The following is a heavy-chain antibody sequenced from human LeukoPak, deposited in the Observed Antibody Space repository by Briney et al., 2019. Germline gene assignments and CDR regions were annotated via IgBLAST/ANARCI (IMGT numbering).Heavy chain of an antibody. D-gene: IGHD3-10*01. J-gene: IGHJ4*02. V-gene: IGHV5-51*01. CDR3: ARPGSGTIGIDY. CDR1: GYIFTTYW. CDR2: IYSGDSDT. Sequence: PGESLKISCKGSGYIFTTYWIGWVRAMPGKGLEWRWMIYSGDSDTIYSPSFQGRLTLSGDRHVSHAYLQWTSLQASDTAMYYCARPGSGTIGIDYWGQGTLVTVSS.